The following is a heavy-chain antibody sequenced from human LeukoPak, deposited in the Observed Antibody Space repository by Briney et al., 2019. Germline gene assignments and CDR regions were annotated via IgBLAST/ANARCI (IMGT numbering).Heavy chain of an antibody. Sequence: SETLSLTCTVSGGSISSYYWSWIRQPPGKGLEWIGYIYYSGSTNYKPSLKSRVTISVDTSKNQYSLKLRSVTAADTAVYCCARGGYYGSGNDFRFDPWGQGTLVTVSS. D-gene: IGHD3-10*01. V-gene: IGHV4-59*01. J-gene: IGHJ5*02. CDR2: IYYSGST. CDR3: ARGGYYGSGNDFRFDP. CDR1: GGSISSYY.